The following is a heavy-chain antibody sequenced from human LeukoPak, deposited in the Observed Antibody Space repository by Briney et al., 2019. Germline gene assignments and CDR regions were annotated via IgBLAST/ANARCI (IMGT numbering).Heavy chain of an antibody. V-gene: IGHV1-69*04. D-gene: IGHD6-13*01. CDR1: GGTFSSYA. CDR2: IIPILGIA. CDR3: ARGQDFGYSSSWYY. Sequence: SVKVSCKASGGTFSSYAISWVRQAPGQGLEWMGRIIPILGIANYAQKFQGRVTITADKSTSTAYMELSSLRSEDTAVYYCARGQDFGYSSSWYYWGQGTLVTVSS. J-gene: IGHJ4*02.